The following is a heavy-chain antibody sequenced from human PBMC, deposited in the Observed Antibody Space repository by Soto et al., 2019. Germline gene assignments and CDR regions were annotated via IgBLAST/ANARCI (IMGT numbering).Heavy chain of an antibody. CDR3: ASYSSSWYYYGMDV. J-gene: IGHJ6*02. CDR2: ISAYNGNT. Sequence: ASVNVSCKASGYTFTSYGISWVRQAPGQGLEWMGWISAYNGNTNYAQKLQGRVTMTTDTSTSTAYMELRSLRSDDTAVYYCASYSSSWYYYGMDVWGQGTTVTVSS. V-gene: IGHV1-18*01. D-gene: IGHD6-13*01. CDR1: GYTFTSYG.